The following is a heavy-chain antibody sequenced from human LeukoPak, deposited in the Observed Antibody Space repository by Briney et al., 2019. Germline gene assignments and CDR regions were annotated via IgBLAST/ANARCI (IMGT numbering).Heavy chain of an antibody. CDR2: IKPDGGAT. CDR1: GFTFSNYL. Sequence: PGGSLSLSCAASGFTFSNYLMSWVRQAPGQGLEWVANIKPDGGATYCGDSVKGRFTISRDNSKNTLYLQMNSLRLDDTAVYYCARDKYGYNTPIDNWGQGTLVTFSS. D-gene: IGHD5-24*01. V-gene: IGHV3-7*01. CDR3: ARDKYGYNTPIDN. J-gene: IGHJ4*02.